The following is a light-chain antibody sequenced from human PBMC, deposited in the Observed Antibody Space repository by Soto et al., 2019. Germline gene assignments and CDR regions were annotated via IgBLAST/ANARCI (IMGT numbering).Light chain of an antibody. CDR2: DTS. V-gene: IGKV3-20*01. J-gene: IGKJ1*01. CDR3: HQYDSWT. Sequence: ELVVTHSPGTPSFSRGERATLSCRPRQSVSSSFLDWYQQTPCQAPRLLIYDTSIRASGIPARFSGSGSGTDCTLTISRLEPEDFAVDYCHQYDSWTFGQGTKVDIK. CDR1: QSVSSSF.